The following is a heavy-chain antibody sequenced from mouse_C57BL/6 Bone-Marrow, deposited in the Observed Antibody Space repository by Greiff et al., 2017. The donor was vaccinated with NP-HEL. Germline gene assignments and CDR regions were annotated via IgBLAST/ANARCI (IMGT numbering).Heavy chain of an antibody. J-gene: IGHJ4*01. CDR2: ISDGGSYT. Sequence: VQLQQSGGGLVKPGGSLKLSCAASGFTFSSYAMSWVRQTPEKRLEWVATISDGGSYTYYPDNVKGRFTISRDNAKNNLYLQMSHLKSEDTAMYYCASYDYYGSSPMDYWGQGTSVTVSS. D-gene: IGHD1-1*01. CDR1: GFTFSSYA. V-gene: IGHV5-4*01. CDR3: ASYDYYGSSPMDY.